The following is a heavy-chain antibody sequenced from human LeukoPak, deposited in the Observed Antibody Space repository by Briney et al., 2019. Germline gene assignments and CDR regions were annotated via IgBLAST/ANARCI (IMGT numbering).Heavy chain of an antibody. Sequence: GGSLRLFCAASGFTFSSYWMSWVRQAPGKGLEWVANIKQDGSEKYYVDSVKGRFTTSRDNSKNTVSLQMDSLRVDDTGIYYCARGFLQLTPYYFDYWGQGALVTVSS. D-gene: IGHD1-1*01. CDR2: IKQDGSEK. V-gene: IGHV3-7*01. J-gene: IGHJ4*02. CDR3: ARGFLQLTPYYFDY. CDR1: GFTFSSYW.